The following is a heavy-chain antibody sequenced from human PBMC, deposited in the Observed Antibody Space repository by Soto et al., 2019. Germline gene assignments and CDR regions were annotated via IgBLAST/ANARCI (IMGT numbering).Heavy chain of an antibody. CDR3: ARISMDTNFYYYGMDV. CDR1: EFTFSSYA. J-gene: IGHJ6*02. Sequence: GGSLRLSCGASEFTFSSYAMTWVRRAPGKGLEWVSSISGSVRSAYYADSVKGRSTISRDNSKNTLFLQINSPRAEDTAVYYCARISMDTNFYYYGMDVWGQGTRVTVSS. D-gene: IGHD5-18*01. CDR2: ISGSVRSA. V-gene: IGHV3-23*01.